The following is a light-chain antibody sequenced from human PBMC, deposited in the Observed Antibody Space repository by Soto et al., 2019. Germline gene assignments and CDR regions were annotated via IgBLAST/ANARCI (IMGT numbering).Light chain of an antibody. CDR1: SSDVGGYNY. V-gene: IGLV2-14*01. CDR3: SSYTSSITHVV. J-gene: IGLJ2*01. CDR2: DVS. Sequence: QSALTQPASVSGSLGQSITISCTGTSSDVGGYNYVSWYQQYPGKAPKLMIYDVSNRPSGVSNRFSGSKSGNTASLTISGLQAEDEADYYCSSYTSSITHVVFGGGTKLTVL.